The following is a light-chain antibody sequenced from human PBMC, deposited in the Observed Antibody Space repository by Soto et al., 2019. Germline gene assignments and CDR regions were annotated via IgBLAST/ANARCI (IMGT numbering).Light chain of an antibody. J-gene: IGKJ1*01. V-gene: IGKV3-15*01. CDR3: QQYDQWWT. CDR1: QSINTK. CDR2: DAS. Sequence: EIVMTQSPATLSVSPGEGATFSCRASQSINTKIAWYQLKPGQAPRLLIYDASIRATGIPARFSGSGSGTEFSLTINSLQSEDFGVYVCQQYDQWWTFGQGTKVEIK.